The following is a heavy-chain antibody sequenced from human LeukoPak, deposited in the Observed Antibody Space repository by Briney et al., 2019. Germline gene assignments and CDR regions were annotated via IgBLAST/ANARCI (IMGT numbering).Heavy chain of an antibody. J-gene: IGHJ3*02. D-gene: IGHD3-22*01. CDR2: IYYSGTT. V-gene: IGHV4-39*07. Sequence: SETLSLTCSVSGGPISSSSYYWGWIRQPPGKGPEWIGSIYYSGTTYYNPSLKSRVTISVDTSKNQFSLKLSSVTAADTAVYYCAREVDYYDSSGSKDASDIWGQGTMVTVSS. CDR1: GGPISSSSYY. CDR3: AREVDYYDSSGSKDASDI.